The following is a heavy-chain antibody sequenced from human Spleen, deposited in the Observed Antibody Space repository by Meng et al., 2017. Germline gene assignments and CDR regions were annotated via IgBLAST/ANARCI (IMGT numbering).Heavy chain of an antibody. V-gene: IGHV1-46*01. Sequence: QVQLVQSGAEVKKPGASVKVSCKASRSTFTGYFLHWVRQAPGQGLEWLGTINCYTSGTAYARKFQGRITLTRDTSTTTVYMDLGSLGSDDTAFYYCAREKSPGHFDYFGQGILVTVSS. CDR2: INCYTSGT. J-gene: IGHJ4*02. CDR1: RSTFTGYF. CDR3: AREKSPGHFDY.